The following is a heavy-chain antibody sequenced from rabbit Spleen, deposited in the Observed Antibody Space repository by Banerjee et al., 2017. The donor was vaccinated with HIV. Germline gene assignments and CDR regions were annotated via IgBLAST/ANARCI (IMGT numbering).Heavy chain of an antibody. Sequence: QSLEESGGDLVKPGASLTLTCTASGFSFSSNYYMCWVRQAPGKGLEWIACIVAGSSGSTYYASWAKGRFTISKTSSTTVTLQMTSLRAADTATYFCSRDRASGSGYGLNLWGPGTLVTVS. CDR3: SRDRASGSGYGLNL. J-gene: IGHJ4*01. V-gene: IGHV1S40*01. D-gene: IGHD1-1*01. CDR2: IVAGSSGST. CDR1: GFSFSSNYY.